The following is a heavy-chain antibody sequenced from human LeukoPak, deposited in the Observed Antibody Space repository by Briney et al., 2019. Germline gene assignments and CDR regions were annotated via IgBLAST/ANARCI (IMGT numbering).Heavy chain of an antibody. CDR1: GYTFTGYY. V-gene: IGHV1-2*02. J-gene: IGHJ2*01. CDR2: IDPNSGGT. CDR3: ARGRGTTMVRGVITNYFDL. Sequence: SVKVSCKASGYTFTGYYMHWVRQAPGQGLEWMGWIDPNSGGTNYAQRFLGSVTMTGDTSINTAFMEVRRLRSDDTAIYYCARGRGTTMVRGVITNYFDLWGRGSLVTVSS. D-gene: IGHD3-10*01.